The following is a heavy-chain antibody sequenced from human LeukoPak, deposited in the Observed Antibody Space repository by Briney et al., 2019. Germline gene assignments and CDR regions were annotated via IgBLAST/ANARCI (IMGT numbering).Heavy chain of an antibody. D-gene: IGHD5-12*01. Sequence: PSETLSLTCTVSGGSISSYYWSWIRQPPGKGLEWIGYIYYSGSTNYNPSLKSRVTISVDTSKNQFSLKLSSVTAADTAVYYCARSGTDGYNSFDYWGQGTLVTVSS. CDR3: ARSGTDGYNSFDY. CDR1: GGSISSYY. CDR2: IYYSGST. V-gene: IGHV4-59*01. J-gene: IGHJ4*02.